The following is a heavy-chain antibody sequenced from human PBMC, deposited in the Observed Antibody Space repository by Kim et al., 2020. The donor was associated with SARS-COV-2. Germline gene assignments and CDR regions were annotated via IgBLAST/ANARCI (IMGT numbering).Heavy chain of an antibody. D-gene: IGHD6-13*01. Sequence: SETLSLTCTVSGGSISSSSYYWGWIRQPPGKGLEWIGSIYYSGSTYYNPSLKSRVTISVDTSKNQFSLKLSSVTAADTAVYYCARRIAAAGTGRIDPWGQGTLVTVSS. CDR3: ARRIAAAGTGRIDP. CDR1: GGSISSSSYY. V-gene: IGHV4-39*01. CDR2: IYYSGST. J-gene: IGHJ5*02.